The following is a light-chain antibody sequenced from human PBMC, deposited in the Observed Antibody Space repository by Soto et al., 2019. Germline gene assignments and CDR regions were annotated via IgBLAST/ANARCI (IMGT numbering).Light chain of an antibody. CDR1: QSVTNY. J-gene: IGKJ1*01. V-gene: IGKV3-11*01. Sequence: EIFLTQSPDTLSLSPGERATLTCRASQSVTNYIAWYQQRPGQAPRLLIYDASNRATGVPARFSSSGSGTDFTLTISDLEPADFGLYYCQQRLNWPPGFGQETKVDIK. CDR2: DAS. CDR3: QQRLNWPPG.